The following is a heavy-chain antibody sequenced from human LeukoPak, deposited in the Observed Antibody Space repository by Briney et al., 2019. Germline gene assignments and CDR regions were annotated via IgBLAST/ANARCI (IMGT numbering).Heavy chain of an antibody. CDR2: ISSSRSYI. CDR1: GFTFSSYS. Sequence: GGSLRLSCAASGFTFSSYSMNWVRQAPGKGLEWVSSISSSRSYIYYADSVKGRFTISRDNAKNSLYLQMNSLRAEDTAVYYCAKDRGSKYSGSYYSFDYWGQGTLVTVSS. V-gene: IGHV3-21*01. D-gene: IGHD1-26*01. CDR3: AKDRGSKYSGSYYSFDY. J-gene: IGHJ4*02.